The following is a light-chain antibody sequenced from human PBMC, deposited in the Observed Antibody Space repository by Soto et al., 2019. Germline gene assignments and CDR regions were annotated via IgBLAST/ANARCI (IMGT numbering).Light chain of an antibody. CDR1: SSNIGINT. CDR3: QSYDSSLSASV. CDR2: TDN. J-gene: IGLJ2*01. V-gene: IGLV1-44*01. Sequence: QSVLTQPPSASGTPGQRVTISCSGGSSNIGINTVNWYQQLPGTAPKVLIYTDNQRPSGVPDRFSGSKSGTSASLAINGRQSGDEADYYCQSYDSSLSASVFGGGTKLTVL.